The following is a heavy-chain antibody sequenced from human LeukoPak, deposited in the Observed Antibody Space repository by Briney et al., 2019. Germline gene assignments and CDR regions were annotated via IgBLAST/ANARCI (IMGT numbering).Heavy chain of an antibody. CDR1: GYSFTGLSGYF. CDR3: ARSLFVAFTH. J-gene: IGHJ4*02. D-gene: IGHD2-21*01. CDR2: IDPSNDDT. Sequence: ASVKVSCKTSGYSFTGLSGYFIEWVRQAPGQGLEWMGYIDPSNDDTNYAPKFHGRVTMTGDTSIRTAYMELSRLKSDDTAVYYCARSLFVAFTHWGQGTLVTVSS. V-gene: IGHV1-2*02.